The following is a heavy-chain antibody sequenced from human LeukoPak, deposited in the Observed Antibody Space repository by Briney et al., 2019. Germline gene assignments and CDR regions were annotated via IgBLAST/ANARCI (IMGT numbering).Heavy chain of an antibody. CDR2: IYPGDSDT. CDR1: GYSFSTYW. J-gene: IGHJ4*02. Sequence: GESLKISCQGSGYSFSTYWITWVRQMPGKGLEWMGIIYPGDSDTRYSPSFQGQVTISTDESVSTAYLQWTSLRASDTAMYYCARGSYDSSGYLVYWGQGTLVTVSS. D-gene: IGHD3-22*01. CDR3: ARGSYDSSGYLVY. V-gene: IGHV5-51*01.